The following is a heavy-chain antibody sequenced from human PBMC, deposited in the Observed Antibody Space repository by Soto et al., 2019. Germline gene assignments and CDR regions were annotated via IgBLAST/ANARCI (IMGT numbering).Heavy chain of an antibody. J-gene: IGHJ5*02. V-gene: IGHV4-31*11. CDR1: GGSISSGGYY. CDR2: IYYSGST. CDR3: ARSCSGGSCYLPWFDP. D-gene: IGHD2-15*01. Sequence: PSETLSLTCAVSGGSISSGGYYWSWIRHHPGKGLEWIGYIYYSGSTYYNPSLKSRVTISVDTSKNQFSLKLSSVTAADTAVYYCARSCSGGSCYLPWFDPWGQGTLVTVSS.